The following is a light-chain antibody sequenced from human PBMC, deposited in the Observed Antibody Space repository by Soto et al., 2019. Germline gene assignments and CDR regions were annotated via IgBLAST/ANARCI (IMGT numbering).Light chain of an antibody. CDR3: QEYSKWPLFT. V-gene: IGKV3-15*01. J-gene: IGKJ3*01. Sequence: EIVVTQSPGILSVSPGERATLSCRASQSVSRNLAWYQQKPGQAPTLLIYGASTRATGIPARFAGSGSGTEFTLTISSLQSEDFAVYYCQEYSKWPLFTFGPGTKVDFK. CDR1: QSVSRN. CDR2: GAS.